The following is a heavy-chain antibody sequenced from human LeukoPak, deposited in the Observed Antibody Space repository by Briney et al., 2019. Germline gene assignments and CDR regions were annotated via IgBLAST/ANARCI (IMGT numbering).Heavy chain of an antibody. CDR1: GGSFSGYY. D-gene: IGHD6-13*01. CDR3: ARYSSSWQNYYYYYMDV. J-gene: IGHJ6*03. V-gene: IGHV4-34*01. CDR2: INHSGST. Sequence: SSETLSLTCAVYGGSFSGYYWSWIRQPPGKGLEWIGEINHSGSTNYNPSLKSRVTISVDTSKNQFSLKLSSVTAADTAVYYCARYSSSWQNYYYYYMDVWGKGTTVTVSS.